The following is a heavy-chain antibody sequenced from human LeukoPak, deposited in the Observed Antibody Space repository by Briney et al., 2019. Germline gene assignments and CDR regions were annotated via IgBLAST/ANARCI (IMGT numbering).Heavy chain of an antibody. CDR1: IGSFSGYY. V-gene: IGHV4-34*01. CDR2: ISHSGSA. Sequence: SETLSLTCAVYIGSFSGYYWSWIRQTPGKGLEWIGEISHSGSAYYNPSLESRVTISVDPSKNQFSLNLHSVTAADTAVYYCARGVTSALSYYDGMDVWGRGTTVTVSS. D-gene: IGHD2/OR15-2a*01. CDR3: ARGVTSALSYYDGMDV. J-gene: IGHJ6*02.